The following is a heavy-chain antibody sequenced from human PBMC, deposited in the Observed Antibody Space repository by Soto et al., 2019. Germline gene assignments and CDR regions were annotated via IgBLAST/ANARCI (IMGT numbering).Heavy chain of an antibody. CDR2: ISSIGST. D-gene: IGHD3-9*01. J-gene: IGHJ6*02. CDR3: ARGLVIRPYYYHGMDV. Sequence: QVQLQESGPGLVKPSQTLSLTCTVSGGSISRGDYFWSWILQSPGKGLAWIGYISSIGSTYYNPSLTRRVSVSRDTSTNQFSLKLSSVTTTDTAVYYCARGLVIRPYYYHGMDVWGQGTTVTVSS. CDR1: GGSISRGDYF. V-gene: IGHV4-30-4*01.